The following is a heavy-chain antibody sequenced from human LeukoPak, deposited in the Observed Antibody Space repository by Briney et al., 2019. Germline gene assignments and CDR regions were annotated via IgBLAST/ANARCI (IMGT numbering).Heavy chain of an antibody. J-gene: IGHJ3*02. V-gene: IGHV1-2*02. CDR2: INPNSGGT. CDR1: GYTFTGYY. Sequence: ASVKVSCEASGYTFTGYYMHWVRRAPGQGLEWMGWINPNSGGTNYAQKFQGRVTMTRDTSTSTAYMELSRLRSDDTAVYYCARGAYLPEAAFDIWGQGTMVTVSS. CDR3: ARGAYLPEAAFDI.